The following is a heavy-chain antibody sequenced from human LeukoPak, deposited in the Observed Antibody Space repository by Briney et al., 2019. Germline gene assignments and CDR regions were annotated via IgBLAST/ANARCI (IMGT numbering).Heavy chain of an antibody. CDR3: ARGYCSSTSCPNWFDP. CDR2: IYHSGST. V-gene: IGHV4-38-2*02. CDR1: GYSLSSGYD. D-gene: IGHD2-2*01. J-gene: IGHJ5*02. Sequence: SETLSLTCTVSGYSLSSGYDWGWIRQPPGKGLEWIGRIYHSGSTYYNPSLKSRVTISVDTSKNQFSLELSSVTAADTAVYYCARGYCSSTSCPNWFDPWGQGTLVTVSS.